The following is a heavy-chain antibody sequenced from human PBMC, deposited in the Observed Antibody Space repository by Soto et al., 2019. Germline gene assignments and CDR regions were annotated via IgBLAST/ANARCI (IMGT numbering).Heavy chain of an antibody. J-gene: IGHJ6*02. Sequence: QVQLMQSGAEVKKPGSSVKVSCKASGGAFNKFAITWVRQAPGQGLEWMGAIIPFFSTPNYAQRLQGRVTITADESTSTSYMELSSXXXXXXXXXXXXXXXXXXXXXXXXGMXVWGQGTTVT. CDR1: GGAFNKFA. CDR2: IIPFFSTP. V-gene: IGHV1-69*12. CDR3: XXXXXXXXXXXXXGMXV.